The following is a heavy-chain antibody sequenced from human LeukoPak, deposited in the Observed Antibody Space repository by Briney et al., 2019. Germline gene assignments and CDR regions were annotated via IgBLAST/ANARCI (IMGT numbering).Heavy chain of an antibody. D-gene: IGHD6-19*01. CDR2: INPNSGGT. CDR1: GYTFTSYY. V-gene: IGHV1-2*06. Sequence: GASVKVSCKASGYTFTSYYMHWVRQAPGQGLEWMGRINPNSGGTNYAQKFQGRVTMTRDTSISTAYMELSRLRSDDTAVYYCAGAGDLGIAVAGTFDYWGQGTLVTVSS. CDR3: AGAGDLGIAVAGTFDY. J-gene: IGHJ4*02.